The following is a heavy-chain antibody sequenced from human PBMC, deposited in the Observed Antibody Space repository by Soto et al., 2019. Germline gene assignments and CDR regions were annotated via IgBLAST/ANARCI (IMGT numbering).Heavy chain of an antibody. Sequence: GGSLRLSCAVSGFTFSDHFMDWVRQAPGTGLEWIGRSRNKAYSYTTEYAASVKGRFTISRDDSKNSLYLQMNGLKTEDTAVHYCIYCGFYYNLHIMDVCGQGPTVTVSS. J-gene: IGHJ6*02. D-gene: IGHD2-21*01. CDR3: IYCGFYYNLHIMDV. V-gene: IGHV3-72*01. CDR2: SRNKAYSYTT. CDR1: GFTFSDHF.